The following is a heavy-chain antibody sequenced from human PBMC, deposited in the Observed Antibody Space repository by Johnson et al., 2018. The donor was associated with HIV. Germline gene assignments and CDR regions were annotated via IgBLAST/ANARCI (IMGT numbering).Heavy chain of an antibody. CDR2: INSDGSST. CDR3: TTDWSMVRGVIDAFDI. Sequence: VQLVESGGGLVQPGGSLRLSCAASGFTFSSYWMHWVRQAPGKGLVWVSRINSDGSSTRYADSVKGRFTISRDDSKNTLYLQMNSLKTEDTAVYYCTTDWSMVRGVIDAFDIWGQGTMVTVCS. J-gene: IGHJ3*02. D-gene: IGHD3-10*01. CDR1: GFTFSSYW. V-gene: IGHV3-74*01.